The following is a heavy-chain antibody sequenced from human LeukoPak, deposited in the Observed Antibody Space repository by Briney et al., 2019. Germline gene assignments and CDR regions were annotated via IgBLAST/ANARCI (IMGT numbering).Heavy chain of an antibody. CDR1: GFTFADYG. J-gene: IGHJ3*01. Sequence: PGGSLRLSCTASGFTFADYGFSWVRQAPGKGLQWVTFTRSKTHGGAPEYTASVKGRFTVSRDDSKSIAYLQIDSLQTEDTAVYYCTRARYYGSASYYSDAFDVWGQGTLVTVSS. CDR2: TRSKTHGGAP. V-gene: IGHV3-49*04. D-gene: IGHD3-10*01. CDR3: TRARYYGSASYYSDAFDV.